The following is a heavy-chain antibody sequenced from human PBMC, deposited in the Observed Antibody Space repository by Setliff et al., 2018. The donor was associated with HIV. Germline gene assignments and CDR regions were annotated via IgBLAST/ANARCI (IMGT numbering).Heavy chain of an antibody. CDR2: IRSKPYGGTT. CDR1: GFAFGDYA. CDR3: TRVNRARYFDL. D-gene: IGHD3-16*02. Sequence: GGSLSLSCTASGFAFGDYAMSWVRQAPGKGLAWVGFIRSKPYGGTTEYDASVKGRFTISRDDSKSIAYLPMNSLTTEDTAVYYCTRVNRARYFDLWGRGTLFTVSS. J-gene: IGHJ2*01. V-gene: IGHV3-49*04.